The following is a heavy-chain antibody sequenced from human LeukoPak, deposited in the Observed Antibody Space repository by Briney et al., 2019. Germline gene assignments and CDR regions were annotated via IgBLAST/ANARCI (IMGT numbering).Heavy chain of an antibody. D-gene: IGHD3-10*01. CDR1: GDSITSSSYY. V-gene: IGHV4-39*01. J-gene: IGHJ4*02. CDR3: ARRSPYYYNQGYFDY. Sequence: SETLSLTCTVSGDSITSSSYYWGWIRQPPGKGLEWIGNIHDSGSTYYNPPLKSRVTLSVDTSKNQFSLKLSSVTAADTAVYYCARRSPYYYNQGYFDYWGQGTLVTVSS. CDR2: IHDSGST.